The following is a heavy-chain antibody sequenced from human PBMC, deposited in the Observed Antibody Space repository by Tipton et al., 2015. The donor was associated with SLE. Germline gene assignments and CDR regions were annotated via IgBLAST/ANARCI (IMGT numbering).Heavy chain of an antibody. D-gene: IGHD3-3*01. V-gene: IGHV4-59*01. Sequence: TLSLTCSVSGASISTDYWSWIRQPPGKGLEWIGYIHYSGSTNYDPSLKSRVTISVDTSKNQFSLKLSSVTAADTAVYYCARVGYDFWSGYTGGAFDIWGQGAMVTVSS. CDR3: ARVGYDFWSGYTGGAFDI. CDR1: GASISTDY. J-gene: IGHJ3*02. CDR2: IHYSGST.